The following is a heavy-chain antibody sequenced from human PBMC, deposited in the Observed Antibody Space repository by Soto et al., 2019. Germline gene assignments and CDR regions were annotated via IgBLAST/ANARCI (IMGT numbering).Heavy chain of an antibody. V-gene: IGHV3-21*01. CDR1: GFTFSSYS. D-gene: IGHD4-17*01. CDR2: ISSSSSYI. J-gene: IGHJ6*02. Sequence: GGSLRLSCAASGFTFSSYSMNWVRQAPGKGLEWVSSISSSSSYIYYADSVKGRFTISRDNAKNSLYLQMNSLRAEDTAVYYCARIYGDYYYYGMDVWGQGTTVTVSS. CDR3: ARIYGDYYYYGMDV.